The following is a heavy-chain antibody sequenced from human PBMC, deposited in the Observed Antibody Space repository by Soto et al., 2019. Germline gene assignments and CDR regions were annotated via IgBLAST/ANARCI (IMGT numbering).Heavy chain of an antibody. Sequence: EVQLLESGGGLVQPGGSLRLSCAASGFTFNNYAMTWVRQAPGKGLEWVSAISGGGDTTSYADSVKGRFIVSRDGSKNTLYLQMRRLRAEDTALYYCAKGRGGSGSLTPRVDFWGQGTLVTVSS. CDR3: AKGRGGSGSLTPRVDF. J-gene: IGHJ4*02. V-gene: IGHV3-23*01. D-gene: IGHD3-10*01. CDR2: ISGGGDTT. CDR1: GFTFNNYA.